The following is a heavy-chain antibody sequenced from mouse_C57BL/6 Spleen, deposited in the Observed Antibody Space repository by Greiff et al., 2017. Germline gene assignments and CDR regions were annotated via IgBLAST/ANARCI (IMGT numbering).Heavy chain of an antibody. J-gene: IGHJ3*01. CDR3: ARSDDDADPHWFAY. CDR2: ISSGSSST. Sequence: EVKVVESGGGLVKPGGSLKLSCAASGFTFSDYGMPWVRQAPEKGLEWVAYISSGSSSTYYADTVKGRFTISRDNAKNTLFLQMTSLRSEDTAMYSVARSDDDADPHWFAYWGQGTLVTVSA. CDR1: GFTFSDYG. V-gene: IGHV5-17*01. D-gene: IGHD2-4*01.